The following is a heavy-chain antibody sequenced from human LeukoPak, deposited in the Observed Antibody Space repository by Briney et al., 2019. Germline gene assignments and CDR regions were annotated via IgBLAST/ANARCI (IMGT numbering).Heavy chain of an antibody. D-gene: IGHD6-13*01. CDR2: MNPNSGNT. CDR1: GYTFTSYD. J-gene: IGHJ6*04. Sequence: ASVKVSCKASGYTFTSYDINWVRQATGQGLEWMGWMNPNSGNTGYAQKFQGRVTMTTDTSTSTAYMELRSLRSDDTAVYYCARDRGIAAAGTTMDVWGKGTTVTISS. CDR3: ARDRGIAAAGTTMDV. V-gene: IGHV1-8*01.